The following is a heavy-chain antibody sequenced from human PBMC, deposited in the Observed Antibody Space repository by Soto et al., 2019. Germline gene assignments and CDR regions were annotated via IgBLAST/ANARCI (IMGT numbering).Heavy chain of an antibody. J-gene: IGHJ6*03. Sequence: PSETLSLTCTVSGGSISSYYWSWIRQPPGKGLEWIGYIYYSGSTNYNPSLKSRVTISVDTSKNQFSLKLSSVTAADTAVYYCARSTYEITMVRGVIYYMDVCGKGTTVTVSS. CDR3: ARSTYEITMVRGVIYYMDV. D-gene: IGHD3-10*01. CDR2: IYYSGST. V-gene: IGHV4-59*01. CDR1: GGSISSYY.